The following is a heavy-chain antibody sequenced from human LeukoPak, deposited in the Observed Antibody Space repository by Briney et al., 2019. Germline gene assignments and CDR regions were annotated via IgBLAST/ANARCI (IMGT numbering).Heavy chain of an antibody. Sequence: GGSLRLSCAASGFTFSSYDMHWVRQATGKGLEWVSAIGTAGDTYYPGSVKGRFTISRENAKNSLYLQMNSLRAGDTAVYYCARSLGYCSSTSCLNYYYGMDVWGQGTTVTVSS. CDR2: IGTAGDT. D-gene: IGHD2-2*01. J-gene: IGHJ6*02. CDR3: ARSLGYCSSTSCLNYYYGMDV. CDR1: GFTFSSYD. V-gene: IGHV3-13*01.